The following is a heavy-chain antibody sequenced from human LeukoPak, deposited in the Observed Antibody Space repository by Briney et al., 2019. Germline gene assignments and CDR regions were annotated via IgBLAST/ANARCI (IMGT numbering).Heavy chain of an antibody. V-gene: IGHV5-10-1*01. CDR1: GYSFTNYW. CDR2: IDPSDSYT. Sequence: GESLLISCKGSGYSFTNYWISWVRQLPGKGLEWMGRIDPSDSYTNYSPSFQGHVTISADKSISTAYLQWSSLKASDTAMYYCARRTSSNMFDYWGQGTLVTVSS. CDR3: ARRTSSNMFDY. J-gene: IGHJ4*02. D-gene: IGHD2-2*01.